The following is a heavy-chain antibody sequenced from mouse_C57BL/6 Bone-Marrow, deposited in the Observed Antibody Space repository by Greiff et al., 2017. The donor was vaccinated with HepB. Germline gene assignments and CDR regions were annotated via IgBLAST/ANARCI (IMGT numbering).Heavy chain of an antibody. J-gene: IGHJ3*01. Sequence: VQLLQSGPVLVKPGASVKMSCKASGYTFTDYYMNWVKQSHGKSLEWIGVINPYNGGTSYNQKFKGKATLTVDKSSSTAYMELNSLTSEDSAVSYCARKGENDYDGGFAYWGQGTLVTVSA. V-gene: IGHV1-19*01. D-gene: IGHD2-4*01. CDR1: GYTFTDYY. CDR2: INPYNGGT. CDR3: ARKGENDYDGGFAY.